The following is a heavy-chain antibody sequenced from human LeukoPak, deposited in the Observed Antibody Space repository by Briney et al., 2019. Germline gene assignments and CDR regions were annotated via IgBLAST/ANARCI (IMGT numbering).Heavy chain of an antibody. CDR2: IDPSGGST. Sequence: GASVNVSCKASGYTFTSYYMQWVRQAPGQGLEGMGIIDPSGGSTSYAQKFQGRVTMTRDTSTSTVYMDLSSLRSEDTAVYYCARDNTAAGPFDYWGQGTLVTVSS. J-gene: IGHJ4*02. CDR3: ARDNTAAGPFDY. CDR1: GYTFTSYY. D-gene: IGHD6-13*01. V-gene: IGHV1-46*01.